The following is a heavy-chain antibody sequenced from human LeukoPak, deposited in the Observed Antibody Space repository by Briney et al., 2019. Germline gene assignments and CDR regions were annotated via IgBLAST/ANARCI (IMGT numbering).Heavy chain of an antibody. CDR2: ISSSSSYI. J-gene: IGHJ4*02. D-gene: IGHD2-15*01. V-gene: IGHV3-21*01. Sequence: GGSLRLSCAASRYTFSSYSMNWVRQAPGKGLEWVSSISSSSSYIYYTDSVKGRFTISRDSAKNLLYLQMSSLRAEDTAVYYCAREEGCSGGSCYRVRYDYWGQGTLVTVSS. CDR3: AREEGCSGGSCYRVRYDY. CDR1: RYTFSSYS.